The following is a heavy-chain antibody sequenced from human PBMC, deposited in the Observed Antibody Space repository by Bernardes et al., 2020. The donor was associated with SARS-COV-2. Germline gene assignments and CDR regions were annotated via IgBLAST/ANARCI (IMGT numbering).Heavy chain of an antibody. V-gene: IGHV3-30*18. D-gene: IGHD3-22*01. Sequence: GRSLRLFCAASQFTFKNFGMHWVRQTPGKGLEWVAVVSHHGADKYYAESVKGRFTVSRDNSESTLYLQMNSLRPEDTAVYYCGKTSFYKRSGYPGIENWGQGTLVTVSS. CDR2: VSHHGADK. J-gene: IGHJ4*02. CDR3: GKTSFYKRSGYPGIEN. CDR1: QFTFKNFG.